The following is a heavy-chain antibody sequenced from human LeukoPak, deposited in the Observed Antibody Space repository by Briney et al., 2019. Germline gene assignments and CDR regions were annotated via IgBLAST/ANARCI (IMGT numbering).Heavy chain of an antibody. J-gene: IGHJ4*02. CDR3: ARASSSWYIYFDY. Sequence: ASVKVSCKASGYTFTDYYMHWVRQAPGQGLEWMGWINPNSGGTNYAQKFQGRVTMTRDTSISTAYTELSRLKSDDTAVYYCARASSSWYIYFDYWGQGTLVTVSS. V-gene: IGHV1-2*02. D-gene: IGHD6-13*01. CDR2: INPNSGGT. CDR1: GYTFTDYY.